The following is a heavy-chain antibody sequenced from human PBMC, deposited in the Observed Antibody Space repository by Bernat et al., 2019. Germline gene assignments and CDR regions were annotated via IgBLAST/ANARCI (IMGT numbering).Heavy chain of an antibody. J-gene: IGHJ6*02. CDR1: GGSLYDYF. V-gene: IGHV4-34*01. CDR3: ARGRLKLYPYYYDNGIDV. D-gene: IGHD2/OR15-2a*01. Sequence: QVQLQQWGAGLLKPSETLSLTCGVYGGSLYDYFWTWIRQPPGKGLEWIGEINHSGNTNYNPSLKSRVTISTDTSKNQFSLKLSSVTAADTAVYYCARGRLKLYPYYYDNGIDVWGRGTTVTVSS. CDR2: INHSGNT.